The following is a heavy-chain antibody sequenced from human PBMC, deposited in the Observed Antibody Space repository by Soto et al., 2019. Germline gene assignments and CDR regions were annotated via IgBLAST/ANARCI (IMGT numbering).Heavy chain of an antibody. Sequence: SETLSLTCTVSGGSISSYYWSWIRQPPGKGLEWIGYIYYSGSTNYNPSLKSRVTISVDTSKNQFSLKLSSVTAADTAVYYCARAPRSTMIVNWFDPWGQGTLVTVSS. CDR2: IYYSGST. CDR3: ARAPRSTMIVNWFDP. D-gene: IGHD3-22*01. V-gene: IGHV4-59*01. CDR1: GGSISSYY. J-gene: IGHJ5*02.